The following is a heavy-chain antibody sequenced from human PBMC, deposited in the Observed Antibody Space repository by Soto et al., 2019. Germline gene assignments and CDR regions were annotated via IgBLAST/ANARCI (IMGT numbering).Heavy chain of an antibody. D-gene: IGHD3-3*01. CDR3: ARTSGYYFFDY. V-gene: IGHV1-3*01. CDR1: GYTFTSYA. CDR2: INAGNGNT. Sequence: QVQLVQSGAEVKKPGDPVKVSCKASGYTFTSYAMHWVRQAPGQRLEWMGWINAGNGNTKYSQKFQGRVTITRDTSASTAYMELSSLRSEDTAVYYCARTSGYYFFDYWGQGTLVTVSS. J-gene: IGHJ4*02.